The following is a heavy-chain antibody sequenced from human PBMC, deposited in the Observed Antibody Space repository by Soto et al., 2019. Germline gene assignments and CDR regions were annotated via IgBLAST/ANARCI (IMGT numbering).Heavy chain of an antibody. CDR3: ARSRSGYDFGSRNYFDY. D-gene: IGHD5-12*01. V-gene: IGHV4-61*03. CDR2: LYYEGST. J-gene: IGHJ4*02. CDR1: GASVSSDTYY. Sequence: SETLSLTCSVSGASVSSDTYYWSWIRQTPGKGLEWIGFLYYEGSTNYNPSLKSRVTFSVDTSKNYFSLTLTSVTAADTAVYYCARSRSGYDFGSRNYFDYWGQGSLVTVSS.